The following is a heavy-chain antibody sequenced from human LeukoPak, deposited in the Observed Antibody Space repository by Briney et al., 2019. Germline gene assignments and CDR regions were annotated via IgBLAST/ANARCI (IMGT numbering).Heavy chain of an antibody. V-gene: IGHV3-7*01. CDR3: ARGGGNFDY. J-gene: IGHJ4*02. CDR1: GFTFNTYW. D-gene: IGHD2/OR15-2a*01. CDR2: IKRDESET. Sequence: PGGSLRLSCSASGFTFNTYWMNWVCQAPGKGLEWVANIKRDESETYYVDSVKGRFTISRDNAKNSLSLQMNSLRAEDTAVYYCARGGGNFDYWGQGTLVTVSS.